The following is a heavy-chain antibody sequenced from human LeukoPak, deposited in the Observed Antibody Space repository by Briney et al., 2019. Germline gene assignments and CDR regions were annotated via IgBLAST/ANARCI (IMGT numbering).Heavy chain of an antibody. V-gene: IGHV3-48*03. CDR1: GFTFSSYE. CDR2: ISNSAHRI. Sequence: GGSLRLSCGVSGFTFSSYEMNRVRQAPGTGLEWIAYISNSAHRIEYADSVKGRFTISRDNAKNSLYLQMNSLRAEDTAVYYCAELGITMIGGVWGKGTTVTISS. CDR3: AELGITMIGGV. D-gene: IGHD3-10*02. J-gene: IGHJ6*04.